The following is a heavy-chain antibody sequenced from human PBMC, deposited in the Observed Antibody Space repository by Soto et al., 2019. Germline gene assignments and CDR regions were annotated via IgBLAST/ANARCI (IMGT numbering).Heavy chain of an antibody. CDR2: TYYRSKWYN. CDR1: GDSVSSSSAA. D-gene: IGHD2-2*01. V-gene: IGHV6-1*01. J-gene: IGHJ5*01. CDR3: ARERSTCFDP. Sequence: SQTLSLTCVISGDSVSSSSAAWNWIRPSPSRGLEWLGRTYYRSKWYNDYAVSVKSRITVNPDTSRNQFSLQLTSVIPEDTAVYFCARERSTCFDPWGEGTLVTGLL.